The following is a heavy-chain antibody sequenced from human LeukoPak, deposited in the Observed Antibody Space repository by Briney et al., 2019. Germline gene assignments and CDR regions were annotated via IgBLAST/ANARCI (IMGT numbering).Heavy chain of an antibody. Sequence: GGSLRLSCAASGFTFSSYWMHWVRQAPGKGLVWISRINTDGSSTTYADSVKGRFTISRDNAKNSLYLQMNSLRAEDTALYYCASVSDISVAAYFDYWGQGTLVTVSS. CDR2: INTDGSST. V-gene: IGHV3-74*01. J-gene: IGHJ4*02. D-gene: IGHD6-19*01. CDR3: ASVSDISVAAYFDY. CDR1: GFTFSSYW.